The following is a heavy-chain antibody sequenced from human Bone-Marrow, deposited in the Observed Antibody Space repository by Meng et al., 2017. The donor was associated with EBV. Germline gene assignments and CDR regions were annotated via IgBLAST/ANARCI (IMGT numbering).Heavy chain of an antibody. CDR3: SRDLAGAYDD. D-gene: IGHD2-21*01. CDR1: GFSFRSYW. Sequence: EVQLVESXXAXVXXGGXLRLSCAASGFSFRSYWMHWVRQAPGKGLVWISRTNEDGRTTSYADSVKGRFTISRDNTKNTLYLQMNSLRAEDTARYFCSRDLAGAYDDWGQGTLVTVSS. J-gene: IGHJ4*02. CDR2: TNEDGRTT. V-gene: IGHV3-74*01.